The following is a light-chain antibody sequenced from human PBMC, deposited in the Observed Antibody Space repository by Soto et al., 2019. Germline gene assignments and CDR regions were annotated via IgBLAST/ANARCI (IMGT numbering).Light chain of an antibody. CDR3: QQYGGSPLT. CDR2: GAS. V-gene: IGKV3-20*01. J-gene: IGKJ4*01. Sequence: EIVLTQSPGTLSLSPGERATLSCRASQSVSSSYLAWYQQKPGQAPRLLIYGASSMATGIPDRFSGSGSGTDLTLTISRLEPEAFAVYYCQQYGGSPLTFGGGTKVEIK. CDR1: QSVSSSY.